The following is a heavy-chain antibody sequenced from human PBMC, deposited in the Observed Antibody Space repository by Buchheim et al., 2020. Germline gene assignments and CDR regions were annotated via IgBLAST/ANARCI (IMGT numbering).Heavy chain of an antibody. D-gene: IGHD1-26*01. CDR3: AREGDGMDV. CDR2: IKQDESDK. Sequence: EVQLVESGGGLVQPGGSLRLSCAGSGFTFSRYWMSWVRQAPGKGLEWVANIKQDESDKNYADSVKGRFTISSDNAKNSMYLQMNSLRAEDMAVYYCAREGDGMDVWGQGTT. J-gene: IGHJ6*02. CDR1: GFTFSRYW. V-gene: IGHV3-7*03.